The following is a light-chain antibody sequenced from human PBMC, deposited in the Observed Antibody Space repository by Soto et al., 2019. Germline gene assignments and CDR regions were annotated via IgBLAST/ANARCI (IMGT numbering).Light chain of an antibody. CDR3: QQYNNWPPRAWT. CDR2: GAS. V-gene: IGKV3-15*01. CDR1: QSVSSN. J-gene: IGKJ1*01. Sequence: EIVMTQSPATLSVSPGERATLSCRASQSVSSNLAWYQQKPGQAPRLLIYGASTRATGIPARFSGSGSGPDFTLTHSSLQSEDFAVYYCQQYNNWPPRAWTFGQGTKVEIK.